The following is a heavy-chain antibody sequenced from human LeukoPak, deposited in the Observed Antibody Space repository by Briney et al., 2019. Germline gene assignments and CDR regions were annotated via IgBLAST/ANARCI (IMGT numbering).Heavy chain of an antibody. J-gene: IGHJ4*02. V-gene: IGHV4-34*01. Sequence: SETLSLTCAVYGGSFSGYYWSWIRQPPGKGLELIGEINHSGSTNYNPSLKSRVTISVDTSKNQFYLKLSSVTAADTAVYYCARATPYSSSWYVDYFDYWGQGTLVTVSS. CDR2: INHSGST. D-gene: IGHD6-13*01. CDR3: ARATPYSSSWYVDYFDY. CDR1: GGSFSGYY.